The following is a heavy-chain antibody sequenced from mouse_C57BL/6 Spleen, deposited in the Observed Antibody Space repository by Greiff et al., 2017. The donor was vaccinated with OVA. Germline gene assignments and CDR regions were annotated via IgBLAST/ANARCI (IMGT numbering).Heavy chain of an antibody. D-gene: IGHD4-1*01. CDR2: ISNGGGST. CDR3: ARRNWVGFAY. CDR1: GFTFSDYY. V-gene: IGHV5-12*01. Sequence: EVQLQESGGGLVQPGGSLKLSRAASGFTFSDYYMYWVRQTPEKRLEWVAYISNGGGSTYYPDTVKGRFTISRDNAKNTLYLQMSRLKSEDTAMYYCARRNWVGFAYWGQGTLVTVSA. J-gene: IGHJ3*01.